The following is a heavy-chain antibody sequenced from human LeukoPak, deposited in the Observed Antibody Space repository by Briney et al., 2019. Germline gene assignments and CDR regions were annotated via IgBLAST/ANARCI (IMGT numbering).Heavy chain of an antibody. V-gene: IGHV4-30-4*01. CDR3: ARGAVWWDNAFDI. Sequence: SETLSLTCTVSGGSTSSDDYYWSWIRQPPGKGLEWIGYIHYRGSTYYNLSLKSRVNMSVDTSKKQFSLKLSSVTAADTAVYYCARGAVWWDNAFDIWGQGTMVTVSS. CDR2: IHYRGST. J-gene: IGHJ3*02. CDR1: GGSTSSDDYY. D-gene: IGHD2-21*01.